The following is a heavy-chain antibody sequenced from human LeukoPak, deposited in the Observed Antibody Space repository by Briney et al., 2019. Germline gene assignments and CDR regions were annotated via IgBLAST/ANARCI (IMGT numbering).Heavy chain of an antibody. J-gene: IGHJ3*02. Sequence: PGGSLRLSCAASGFTVSSNYMSWVRQAPGKGLEWVPVIYSGGSTYYADSVKGRFTISRDNSKNTLYLQMNSLRAEDTAVYYCARVARDCLTEVPDIWGQGTMVTLSS. D-gene: IGHD3-9*01. CDR3: ARVARDCLTEVPDI. CDR2: IYSGGST. CDR1: GFTVSSNY. V-gene: IGHV3-53*01.